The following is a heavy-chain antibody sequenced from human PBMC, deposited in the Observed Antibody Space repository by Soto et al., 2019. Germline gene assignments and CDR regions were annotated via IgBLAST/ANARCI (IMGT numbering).Heavy chain of an antibody. V-gene: IGHV1-8*01. J-gene: IGHJ6*02. D-gene: IGHD2-2*01. CDR2: MNPNSGNT. CDR3: AAAKDIVLVPAATDYYYGMDV. Sequence: QVQLVQSGAEAKKPGASVKVSCKASGYTFTSYDINWVRQATGQGLEWMGWMNPNSGNTGYAQKFQGRVTMTRNTSISTAYMELSSLRSEDTAVYYCAAAKDIVLVPAATDYYYGMDVWGQGTTVTVSS. CDR1: GYTFTSYD.